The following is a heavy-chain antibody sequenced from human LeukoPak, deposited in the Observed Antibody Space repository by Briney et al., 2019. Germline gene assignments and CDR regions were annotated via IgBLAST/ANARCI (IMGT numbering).Heavy chain of an antibody. V-gene: IGHV4-4*07. CDR1: GGSISSYY. Sequence: SETLSLTRTVSGGSISSYYWSWIRQPAGKGLEWIGRIYTSGSTNYNPSLKSRVTMSVDTSKNQFSLKLSSVTAADTAVYYCAGLRSPGDFDYWGQGTLVTVSS. J-gene: IGHJ4*02. CDR2: IYTSGST. D-gene: IGHD1-26*01. CDR3: AGLRSPGDFDY.